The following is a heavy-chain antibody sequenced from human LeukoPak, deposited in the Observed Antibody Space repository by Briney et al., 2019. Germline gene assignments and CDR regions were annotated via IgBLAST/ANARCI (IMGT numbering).Heavy chain of an antibody. D-gene: IGHD6-13*01. V-gene: IGHV1-46*01. J-gene: IGHJ4*02. CDR3: AALGSSWYDFGY. CDR1: GYTFTSYY. Sequence: ASVKVSCKASGYTFTSYYMHWVRQAPGQGLEWMGIINPSGGSTSYAQKFQGRVTMTRDTSTSTVYMELSSLRSEDTAVYYCAALGSSWYDFGYWGQGTLVTVSS. CDR2: INPSGGST.